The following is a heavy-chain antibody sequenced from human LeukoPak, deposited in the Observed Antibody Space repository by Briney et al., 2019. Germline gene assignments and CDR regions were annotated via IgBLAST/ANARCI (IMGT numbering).Heavy chain of an antibody. CDR2: IGTAGNT. D-gene: IGHD2-15*01. V-gene: IGHV3-13*01. J-gene: IGHJ4*02. Sequence: PGGSLRLSCAASGFTFSSHDMHWVRQPTGKGLEWVSVIGTAGNTYYADSVKGRFTISRENAKNSLYLQMDNLRAEDTAVYYCAKWETVVVVAATFLDYWGQGTLVTVSS. CDR3: AKWETVVVVAATFLDY. CDR1: GFTFSSHD.